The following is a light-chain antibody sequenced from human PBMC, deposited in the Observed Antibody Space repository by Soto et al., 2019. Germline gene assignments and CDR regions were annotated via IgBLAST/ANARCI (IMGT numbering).Light chain of an antibody. CDR3: QSYDSSLSGWV. V-gene: IGLV1-40*01. Sequence: QAVVTQPPSVSGAPGQRVTISCTGSSSNIGAGYDVHWYQQLPGTAPKLLIYGNSNRPSGVPDRFSGSKSGTSASLAITGLRAEDEADYYCQSYDSSLSGWVFGGGTKLTV. CDR2: GNS. J-gene: IGLJ3*02. CDR1: SSNIGAGYD.